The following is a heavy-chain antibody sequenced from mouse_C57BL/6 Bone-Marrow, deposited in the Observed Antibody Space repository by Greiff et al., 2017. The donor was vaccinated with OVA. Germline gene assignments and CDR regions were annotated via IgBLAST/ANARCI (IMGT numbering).Heavy chain of an antibody. V-gene: IGHV5-16*01. CDR1: GFTFSDYY. D-gene: IGHD2-4*01. CDR2: INYDGSST. Sequence: EVKLMESEGGLVQPGSSMKLSCTASGFTFSDYYMAWVRQVPEKGLECVANINYDGSSTYYLDSLKSRFIISRDNAKNILYLQMSSLKSEDTATYYCAREGYDYGFDYWGQSTTLTVSS. CDR3: AREGYDYGFDY. J-gene: IGHJ2*01.